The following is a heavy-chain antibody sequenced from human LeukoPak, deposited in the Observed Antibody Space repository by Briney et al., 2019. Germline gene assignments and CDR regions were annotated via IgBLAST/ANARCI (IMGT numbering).Heavy chain of an antibody. CDR1: GGTFSSYA. D-gene: IGHD3-22*01. Sequence: SVKVSCKASGGTFSSYAISWVRQAPGQGLEWMGGIIPIFGTANYAQKFQGRVTITADESTSTAYMELSSLRSEDTAVYYCARGYYDSSGQIDYWGQGTLVTASS. CDR3: ARGYYDSSGQIDY. V-gene: IGHV1-69*13. J-gene: IGHJ4*02. CDR2: IIPIFGTA.